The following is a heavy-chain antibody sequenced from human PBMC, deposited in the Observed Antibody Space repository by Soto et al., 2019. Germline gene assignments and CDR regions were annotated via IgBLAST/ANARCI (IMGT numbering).Heavy chain of an antibody. J-gene: IGHJ6*02. D-gene: IGHD1-26*01. Sequence: ASVKVSCKASGYTFTSYDINWVRQATGQGLEWMGWMNPNSGNTGYAQKFQGRVTMTRNTSISTAYMELSSLRSEDTAVYYCARYSGSYPRYYYYYGMDVWGQGTTVTVSS. CDR1: GYTFTSYD. CDR3: ARYSGSYPRYYYYYGMDV. V-gene: IGHV1-8*01. CDR2: MNPNSGNT.